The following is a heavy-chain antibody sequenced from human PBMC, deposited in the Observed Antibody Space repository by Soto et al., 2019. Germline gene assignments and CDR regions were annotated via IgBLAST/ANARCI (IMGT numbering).Heavy chain of an antibody. CDR1: GFTFSSYA. J-gene: IGHJ4*02. Sequence: QVQLVESGGGVVQPGRSLRLSCAASGFTFSSYAMHWVRQAPGKGLEWVAVISYDGSNKYYADSVKGRFTISRDNSKNTLYLQMNSMRAEDTAVYYCARDMGPYLINYDIFTGYYSGMRAFDYWGQGTLVTGSS. D-gene: IGHD3-9*01. CDR3: ARDMGPYLINYDIFTGYYSGMRAFDY. V-gene: IGHV3-30-3*01. CDR2: ISYDGSNK.